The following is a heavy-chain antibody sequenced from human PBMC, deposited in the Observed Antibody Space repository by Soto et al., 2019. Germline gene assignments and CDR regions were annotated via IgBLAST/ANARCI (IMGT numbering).Heavy chain of an antibody. V-gene: IGHV3-11*01. Sequence: GSLRLSCAASGFTFSDYYMSWIRQAPGKGLEWVSYISSSGSTIYYADSVKGRFTISRDNTKNSLYLQMNSLRAEDTAVYYCATAGPPDIVVVVAESLDYWGQGTLVTVSS. J-gene: IGHJ4*02. CDR2: ISSSGSTI. CDR3: ATAGPPDIVVVVAESLDY. CDR1: GFTFSDYY. D-gene: IGHD2-15*01.